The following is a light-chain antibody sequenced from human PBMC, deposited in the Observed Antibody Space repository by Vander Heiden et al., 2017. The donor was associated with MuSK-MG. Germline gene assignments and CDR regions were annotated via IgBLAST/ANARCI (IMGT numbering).Light chain of an antibody. Sequence: QSALTQPASVSGSPGQSLTISCTGTGSDVGGYNYVSWYQQHPGKAPILMIYDVSNRPAGVSNRFSGSKSGNTASLTISGLQAEDEADYYCSSYTSSVVVFGGGTKLTVL. V-gene: IGLV2-14*01. CDR2: DVS. J-gene: IGLJ2*01. CDR3: SSYTSSVVV. CDR1: GSDVGGYNY.